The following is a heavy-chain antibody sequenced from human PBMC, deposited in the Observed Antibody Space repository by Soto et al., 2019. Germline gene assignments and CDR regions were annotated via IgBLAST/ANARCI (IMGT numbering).Heavy chain of an antibody. CDR2: ISGTGGST. Sequence: GGSLRLSCAASGFTFTSYAMSWVRQAPGKGLEWVSTISGTGGSTYYPDSVKGRFTISRDNSKNTVYLQMNSLRAEDAAVYYCAKEKANDYYLFDYWGQGTLVTVSS. CDR1: GFTFTSYA. CDR3: AKEKANDYYLFDY. D-gene: IGHD3-22*01. V-gene: IGHV3-23*01. J-gene: IGHJ4*02.